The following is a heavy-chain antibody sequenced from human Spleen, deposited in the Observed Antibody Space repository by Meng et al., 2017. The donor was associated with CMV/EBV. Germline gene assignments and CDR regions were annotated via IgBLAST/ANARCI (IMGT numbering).Heavy chain of an antibody. CDR2: INHGGST. CDR1: GGSFSGYY. V-gene: IGHV4-34*01. CDR3: ARDGKTSWSYFYGMDV. D-gene: IGHD2-2*01. Sequence: SETLSLTCAVYGGSFSGYYWSWIRQPPGKGLEWIGEINHGGSTNYNPFLESRITISVDTSKNQFSLSLRSVTSADTAVYYCARDGKTSWSYFYGMDVWGQGTTVTVSS. J-gene: IGHJ6*02.